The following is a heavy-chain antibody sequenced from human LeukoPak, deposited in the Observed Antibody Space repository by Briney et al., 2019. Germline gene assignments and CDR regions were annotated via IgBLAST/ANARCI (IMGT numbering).Heavy chain of an antibody. CDR3: AREKSYYDILTGYFGLDY. CDR1: GFTFSSYG. Sequence: GVSLRLSCAASGFTFSSYGMHWVRQAPGKGLEWVAFIRYDGSNKYYADSVKGRFTISRDNAKNSVYLQMNSLRAEDTAVYYCAREKSYYDILTGYFGLDYWGQGTLVTVSS. CDR2: IRYDGSNK. D-gene: IGHD3-9*01. J-gene: IGHJ4*02. V-gene: IGHV3-30*02.